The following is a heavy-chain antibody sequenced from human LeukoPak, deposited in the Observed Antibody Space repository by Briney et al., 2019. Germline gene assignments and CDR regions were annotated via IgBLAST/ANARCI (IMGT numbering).Heavy chain of an antibody. CDR1: GGSISSSSYY. J-gene: IGHJ3*02. D-gene: IGHD3-3*01. V-gene: IGHV4-39*07. CDR2: IYYSGST. Sequence: PSETLSLTCTVSGGSISSSSYYGGWIRQPPGKGLEWIGSIYYSGSTYYNPSLKSRVTISVDTSKNQFSLKLSSVTAADTAVYYCARDRPGIFKTHDAFDIWGQGTMVTVSS. CDR3: ARDRPGIFKTHDAFDI.